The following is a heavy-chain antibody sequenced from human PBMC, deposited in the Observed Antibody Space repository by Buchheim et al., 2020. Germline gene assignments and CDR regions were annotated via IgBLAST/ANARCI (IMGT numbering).Heavy chain of an antibody. Sequence: VQLQESGPGLAKPSQTLSLTCTVSGDSISSRGYYWSWIRQHPGKGLEWIGYIYYAGSTYFNPSLKSRVTISLDTSNNQFSLKLTSVTAADTAVYYCATSYYETLTEYYSANYWGHGTL. J-gene: IGHJ4*01. CDR3: ATSYYETLTEYYSANY. CDR2: IYYAGST. D-gene: IGHD3-9*01. V-gene: IGHV4-31*03. CDR1: GDSISSRGYY.